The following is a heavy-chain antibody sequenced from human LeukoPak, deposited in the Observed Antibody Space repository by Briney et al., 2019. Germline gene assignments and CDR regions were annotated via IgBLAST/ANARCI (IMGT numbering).Heavy chain of an antibody. CDR1: GFTFSSYA. Sequence: GGSLRLSCAASGFTFSSYAMNWVRQAPGKGLEWVSAITGSGGRTYYADSVKGRFTISRDNAKNSLYLQMNSLRAEDTAVYYCARERGYSSSWYTFWGQGTLVSVSS. D-gene: IGHD6-13*01. CDR3: ARERGYSSSWYTF. CDR2: ITGSGGRT. V-gene: IGHV3-23*01. J-gene: IGHJ4*02.